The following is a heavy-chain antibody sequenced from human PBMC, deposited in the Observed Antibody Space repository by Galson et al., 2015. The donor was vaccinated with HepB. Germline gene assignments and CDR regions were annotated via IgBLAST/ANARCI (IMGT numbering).Heavy chain of an antibody. V-gene: IGHV4-59*08. CDR1: GGSISSYY. CDR2: IYYSGST. J-gene: IGHJ3*02. Sequence: TLSLTCTVSGGSISSYYWSWIRQPPGKGLEWIGYIYYSGSTNYNPSLKSRVTISVDTSKNQFSLKLSSVTAADTAVYYCARYCSSTSCSGHDAFDIWGQGTMVTVSS. CDR3: ARYCSSTSCSGHDAFDI. D-gene: IGHD2-2*01.